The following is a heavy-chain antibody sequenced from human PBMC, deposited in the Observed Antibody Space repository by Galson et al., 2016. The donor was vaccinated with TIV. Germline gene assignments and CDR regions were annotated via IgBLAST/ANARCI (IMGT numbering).Heavy chain of an antibody. V-gene: IGHV3-23*01. Sequence: SLRLSCAVSGFSVKFYVMSWVRQAPGKGLEWVSGISLSGTTTYYADSVRGRFTISRDNSKYMLYLEMKSLRAEDTAVYYCAKPEGDGDYSLGAAFDKWVQATLVSVSS. J-gene: IGHJ3*02. D-gene: IGHD4-17*01. CDR3: AKPEGDGDYSLGAAFDK. CDR2: ISLSGTTT. CDR1: GFSVKFYV.